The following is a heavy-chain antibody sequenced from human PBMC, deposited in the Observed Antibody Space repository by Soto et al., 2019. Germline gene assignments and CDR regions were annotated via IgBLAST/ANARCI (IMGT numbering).Heavy chain of an antibody. V-gene: IGHV3-23*01. Sequence: GGSLRLSCAASGFTFSSYAMSWVRQAPGKGLEWVSAISGSGGSTYYADSVKGQFTISRDNSKNTLYLQMNSLRAEDTAVYYCAKSPNEAYCSGGSCYPYYFDYWGQGTLVTVSS. J-gene: IGHJ4*02. CDR1: GFTFSSYA. CDR2: ISGSGGST. CDR3: AKSPNEAYCSGGSCYPYYFDY. D-gene: IGHD2-15*01.